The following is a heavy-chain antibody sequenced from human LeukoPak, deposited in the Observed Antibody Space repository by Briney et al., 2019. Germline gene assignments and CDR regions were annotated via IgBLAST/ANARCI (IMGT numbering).Heavy chain of an antibody. CDR2: INSDGSST. D-gene: IGHD3-16*01. V-gene: IGHV3-74*01. CDR3: ARAITGDHDY. CDR1: GFTFSTYW. J-gene: IGHJ4*02. Sequence: GGSLRLSCAASGFTFSTYWMHWVRQAPGKGLVWVSHINSDGSSTNYADSVKGRFTISRDNAKNTLYLQMNSLRAEDTALYYCARAITGDHDYWGQGTLVTVSS.